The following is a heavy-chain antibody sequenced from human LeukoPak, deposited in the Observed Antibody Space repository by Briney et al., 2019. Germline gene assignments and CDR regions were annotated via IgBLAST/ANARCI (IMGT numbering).Heavy chain of an antibody. V-gene: IGHV4-34*01. CDR3: ARVRATGAFDI. CDR1: GGSFSGYY. D-gene: IGHD1-26*01. J-gene: IGHJ3*02. CDR2: INHSGST. Sequence: SETLSLTCAVYGGSFSGYYWSWVRQPPGKGLEWIGEINHSGSTNYNPSLKSRVTISVDTSKNQFSLKLSSVTAADTAVYYCARVRATGAFDIWGQGTMVTVSS.